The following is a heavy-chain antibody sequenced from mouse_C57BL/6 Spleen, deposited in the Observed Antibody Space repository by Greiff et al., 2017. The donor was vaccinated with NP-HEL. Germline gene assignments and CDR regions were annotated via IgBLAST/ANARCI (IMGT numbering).Heavy chain of an antibody. J-gene: IGHJ3*01. CDR2: INPNNGGT. Sequence: EVHLVESGPELVKPGASVKIPCKASGYTFTDYNMDWVKQSHGKSLEWIGDINPNNGGTIYNQKFKGKATLTVDKSSSTAYMELRSLTSEDTAVYYCARGVYYYGSSYVPYWGQGTLVTVSA. CDR1: GYTFTDYN. D-gene: IGHD1-1*01. V-gene: IGHV1-18*01. CDR3: ARGVYYYGSSYVPY.